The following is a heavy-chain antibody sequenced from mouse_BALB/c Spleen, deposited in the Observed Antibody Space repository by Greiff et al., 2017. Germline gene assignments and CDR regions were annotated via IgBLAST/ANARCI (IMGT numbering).Heavy chain of an antibody. CDR3: ARNSGICSGNYPWFAY. J-gene: IGHJ3*01. CDR1: GFSLSRYS. Sequence: QVQLKESGPGLVAPSQSLSITCTVSGFSLSRYSVHWVRQPPGKGLEWLGMIWGGGSTDYNSALKSRLSISKDNSKSQVFLKMNSLQTDDTAMYYWARNSGICSGNYPWFAYWGQGTLVTVSA. V-gene: IGHV2-6-4*01. CDR2: IWGGGST. D-gene: IGHD2-1*01.